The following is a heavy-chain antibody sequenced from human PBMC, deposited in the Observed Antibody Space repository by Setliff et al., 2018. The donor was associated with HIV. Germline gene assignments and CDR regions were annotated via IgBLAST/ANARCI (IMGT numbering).Heavy chain of an antibody. Sequence: PGGSLRLSCAASGFTFSDYYMSWIRQAPGKGLEWVSYISSSSSYTNYAGSVKGRFTISRDNDKNSVHLQMTSLRAEDTAVYYCASSGSGSYINWFGPWGQGTLVTVSS. CDR3: ASSGSGSYINWFGP. J-gene: IGHJ5*02. CDR2: ISSSSSYT. V-gene: IGHV3-11*06. CDR1: GFTFSDYY. D-gene: IGHD3-10*01.